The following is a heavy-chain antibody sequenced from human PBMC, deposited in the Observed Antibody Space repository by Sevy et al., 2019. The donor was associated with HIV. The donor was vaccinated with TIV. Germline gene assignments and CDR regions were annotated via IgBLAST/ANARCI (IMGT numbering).Heavy chain of an antibody. CDR3: ARDLSGYSGYDYGFDYYGMDV. CDR1: GFTFSSYG. J-gene: IGHJ6*02. V-gene: IGHV3-33*01. D-gene: IGHD5-12*01. CDR2: IWYDGSNK. Sequence: GGSLRLSCAASGFTFSSYGMHWVRQAPGKGLEWVAVIWYDGSNKYYADSVKGRFTISRDNSKNTLYLQMNSLRAEDRAVYYCARDLSGYSGYDYGFDYYGMDVWGQGTTVTVSS.